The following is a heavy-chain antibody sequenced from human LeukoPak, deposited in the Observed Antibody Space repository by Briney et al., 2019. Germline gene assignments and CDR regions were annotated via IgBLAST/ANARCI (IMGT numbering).Heavy chain of an antibody. J-gene: IGHJ6*03. Sequence: GGSLRLSCAASGFTVSSNYMSWVRQAPGKGLKWVSVIYSGGSTYYADSVKGRFTISRDNSKNTLYLQMNSLRAEDTAVYYCARAVAGPYYYYYMDVWGKGTTVTISS. CDR3: ARAVAGPYYYYYMDV. V-gene: IGHV3-53*01. CDR2: IYSGGST. CDR1: GFTVSSNY. D-gene: IGHD6-19*01.